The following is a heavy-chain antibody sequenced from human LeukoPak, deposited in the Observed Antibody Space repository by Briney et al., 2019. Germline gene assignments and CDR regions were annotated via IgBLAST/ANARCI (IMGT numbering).Heavy chain of an antibody. CDR2: IIPIFGTA. D-gene: IGHD3-10*01. Sequence: ASVTVSFKASGGTFISYAISWVRQAPGQGLEWMGGIIPIFGTANYAQKFQGRVTITADESTSTAYMELSSLRSEDTAVYYCARDLDYYGSGSFFNIWGQGTMVTVSS. V-gene: IGHV1-69*01. J-gene: IGHJ3*02. CDR1: GGTFISYA. CDR3: ARDLDYYGSGSFFNI.